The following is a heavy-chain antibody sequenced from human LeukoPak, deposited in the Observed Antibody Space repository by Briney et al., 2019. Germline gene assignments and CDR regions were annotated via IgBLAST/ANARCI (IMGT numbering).Heavy chain of an antibody. V-gene: IGHV3-21*01. CDR3: ARGLEGYNFYY. CDR2: ISSSSSYI. J-gene: IGHJ4*02. CDR1: GLTFSSYS. D-gene: IGHD5-24*01. Sequence: GGSLRLSCAASGLTFSSYSMNWVRQAPGKGLEWVSSISSSSSYIYYADSVKGRFTISRDNAKNSLYLQMNSLRAEDTAVYYCARGLEGYNFYYCGQGTLVTVSS.